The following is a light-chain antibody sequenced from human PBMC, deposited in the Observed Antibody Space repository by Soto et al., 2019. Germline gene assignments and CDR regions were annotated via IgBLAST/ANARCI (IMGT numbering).Light chain of an antibody. CDR1: QSIGSS. CDR2: DAS. CDR3: QQSSNWPVT. V-gene: IGKV3-11*01. Sequence: EIVLTQSPATLSLSPGEKPTLSCRASQSIGSSLAWYQQKPGQAPRLLIYDASNRATGIPARFSGSGSGTDFTLTISSLEPEDFAVYYCQQSSNWPVTFGQGTKVDIK. J-gene: IGKJ2*01.